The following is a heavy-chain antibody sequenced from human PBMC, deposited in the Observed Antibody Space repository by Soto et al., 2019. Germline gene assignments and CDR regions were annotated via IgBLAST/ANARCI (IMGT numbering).Heavy chain of an antibody. Sequence: EVQLVESGGGVVRPGGSLRLSWVASGIRLDDYGMSWVRLAPGKGLEWVSGMDWNGGSTAYADAVQGRLTTSRDKAKNTLFLEINRLSAEETAFYYCAGGLTAPGHTRRYNWFDSWGQGTLVTVSS. V-gene: IGHV3-20*04. CDR3: AGGLTAPGHTRRYNWFDS. CDR2: MDWNGGST. CDR1: GIRLDDYG. J-gene: IGHJ5*01. D-gene: IGHD6-13*01.